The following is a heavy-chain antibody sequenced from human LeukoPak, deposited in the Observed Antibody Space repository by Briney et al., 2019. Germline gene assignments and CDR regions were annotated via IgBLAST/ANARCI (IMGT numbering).Heavy chain of an antibody. J-gene: IGHJ4*02. CDR1: GYSISSGYY. CDR2: IYHSGST. D-gene: IGHD3-22*01. Sequence: PSETLSLTCTVSGYSISSGYYWGWIRQPPGKGLEWIGSIYHSGSTYYNPSLKSRVTISVDTSKNQFSLKLSSVTAADTAVYYCARDIAGIWVVMTIDYWGQGTLVTVSS. V-gene: IGHV4-38-2*02. CDR3: ARDIAGIWVVMTIDY.